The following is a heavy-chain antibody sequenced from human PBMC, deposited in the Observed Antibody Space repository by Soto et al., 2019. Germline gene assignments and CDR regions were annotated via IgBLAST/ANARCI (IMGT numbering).Heavy chain of an antibody. J-gene: IGHJ5*02. Sequence: SVKVSCKASGYTFTSYGISWVRQAPGQGLEWMGWISAYNGNTNYAQKLQGRVTMTTDTSTSTAYMELRSLRSDDTAVYYCARDGHSSGWYFGWFDPWGQGTLVTVSS. CDR1: GYTFTSYG. CDR3: ARDGHSSGWYFGWFDP. D-gene: IGHD6-19*01. V-gene: IGHV1-18*01. CDR2: ISAYNGNT.